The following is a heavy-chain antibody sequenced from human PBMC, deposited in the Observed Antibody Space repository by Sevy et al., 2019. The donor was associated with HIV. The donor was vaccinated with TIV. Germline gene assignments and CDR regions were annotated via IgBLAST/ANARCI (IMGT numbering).Heavy chain of an antibody. Sequence: GGSLRLSCAASRFTFSSYGMHWVRQAPGKGLEWVAVIWYDGSNKYYADSVKGRFTISRDNSKNTLYLQMNSLRAEDTAVYYCARDPYDSSGFPFDYWGQGTLVTVSS. CDR2: IWYDGSNK. V-gene: IGHV3-33*01. D-gene: IGHD3-22*01. CDR3: ARDPYDSSGFPFDY. CDR1: RFTFSSYG. J-gene: IGHJ4*02.